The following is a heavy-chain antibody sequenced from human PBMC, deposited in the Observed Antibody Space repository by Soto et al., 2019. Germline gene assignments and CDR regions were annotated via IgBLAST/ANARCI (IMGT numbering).Heavy chain of an antibody. J-gene: IGHJ6*02. V-gene: IGHV5-51*01. D-gene: IGHD2-2*01. CDR3: ARQDYSNYRGGMDV. Sequence: RGESLKISCKTSGYSFTSHWIAWVRQMPGKGLEWMGIIYPSDSDIRYRPSFQGQVTISVDKSISTAYLQWSSPKASDTATYYCARQDYSNYRGGMDVWGQGTTVTVSS. CDR1: GYSFTSHW. CDR2: IYPSDSDI.